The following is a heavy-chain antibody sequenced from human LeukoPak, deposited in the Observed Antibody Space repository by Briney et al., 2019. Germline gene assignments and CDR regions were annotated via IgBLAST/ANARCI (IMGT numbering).Heavy chain of an antibody. Sequence: ASVKVSCKSSGYTFTSYAIHWVRQAPGQGLEWMGWITPSGGTNYPQKFQGRVAITWDTSITTAYMDLSRLTSDDTAVYYCARDRYGDGFAHLDYWGQGALVTVSS. D-gene: IGHD5-24*01. CDR1: GYTFTSYA. V-gene: IGHV1-2*02. CDR3: ARDRYGDGFAHLDY. J-gene: IGHJ4*02. CDR2: ITPSGGT.